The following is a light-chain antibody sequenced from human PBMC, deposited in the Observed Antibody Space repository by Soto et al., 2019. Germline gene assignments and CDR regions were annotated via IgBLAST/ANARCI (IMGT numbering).Light chain of an antibody. CDR3: QSYDSSPVV. CDR2: GNS. CDR1: SSNIGAGYD. J-gene: IGLJ2*01. Sequence: QSVLTQPPSVSGAPGQRVTISCTGSSSNIGAGYDVHWYQQLPGTAPKLLIYGNSNRPSGVPDRFSGSKSGTSASLAITGLQAEDEADYYCQSYDSSPVVFGGGTKLTV. V-gene: IGLV1-40*01.